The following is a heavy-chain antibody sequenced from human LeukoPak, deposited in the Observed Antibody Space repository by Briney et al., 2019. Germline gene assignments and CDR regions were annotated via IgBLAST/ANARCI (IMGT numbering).Heavy chain of an antibody. CDR3: ARLVGYSYYYYYYGMDV. CDR1: GYTFTSYD. J-gene: IGHJ6*02. CDR2: MNPNSGNT. Sequence: ASVKVSCKASGYTFTSYDINWVRQATGQGLEWMGWMNPNSGNTGYAQKFQGRVTMTRNTSISTAYTELSSLRSEDTAVYYCARLVGYSYYYYYYGMDVWGQGTTVTVSS. D-gene: IGHD5-18*01. V-gene: IGHV1-8*01.